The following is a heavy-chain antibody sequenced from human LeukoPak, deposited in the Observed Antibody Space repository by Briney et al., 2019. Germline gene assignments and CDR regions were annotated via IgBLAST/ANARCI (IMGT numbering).Heavy chain of an antibody. CDR1: GFTFSSYW. V-gene: IGHV3-7*01. CDR2: IKQDGSEK. J-gene: IGHJ4*02. Sequence: GGSLRLSCAASGFTFSSYWMSWVRQAPGKGLEWVANIKQDGSEKYYVDSVKGRFTISRDNAKNSLYLQMNSLRAEDTAVYYCARDNARQLWLPMFGYWGQGTLVTVSS. D-gene: IGHD5-18*01. CDR3: ARDNARQLWLPMFGY.